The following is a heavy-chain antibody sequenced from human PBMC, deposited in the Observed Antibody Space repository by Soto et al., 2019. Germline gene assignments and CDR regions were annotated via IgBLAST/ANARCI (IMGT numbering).Heavy chain of an antibody. D-gene: IGHD3-10*01. CDR3: AREKGLIWFGEREFDI. Sequence: QVQLVQSGAEVKKPGASVKVSCKASGYTFTGYYMHWVRQAPGQGLEWMGWINPNSGGTNYAQKFQGWVTMTRDTSISTAYMELSRLRSDDTAVYYCAREKGLIWFGEREFDIWGQGTMVTVSS. CDR1: GYTFTGYY. V-gene: IGHV1-2*04. CDR2: INPNSGGT. J-gene: IGHJ3*02.